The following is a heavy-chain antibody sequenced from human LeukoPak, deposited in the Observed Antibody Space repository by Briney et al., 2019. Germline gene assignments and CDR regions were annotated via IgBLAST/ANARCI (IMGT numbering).Heavy chain of an antibody. CDR1: GYTFTSYY. Sequence: VASVNVSCKASGYTFTSYYMHWVRQAPGQGLEWMGIINPSGGSTSYAQKFQGRVTMTRDTSTSTVYMELSSLRSEDTAVYYCAREELSYYDSSGYYYFDYWGQGTLVTVSS. D-gene: IGHD3-22*01. V-gene: IGHV1-46*01. J-gene: IGHJ4*02. CDR2: INPSGGST. CDR3: AREELSYYDSSGYYYFDY.